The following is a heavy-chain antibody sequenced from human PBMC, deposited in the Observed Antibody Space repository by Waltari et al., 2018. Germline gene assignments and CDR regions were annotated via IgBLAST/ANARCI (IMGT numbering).Heavy chain of an antibody. CDR1: GFRVSDYY. V-gene: IGHV3-11*01. Sequence: QVQLVESGGGLVKPGGSMRLSCAVSGFRVSDYYMRWIRQTPGKGWGGISSISSRATTTYDADSVWGRFTISRDDADNSLDLQMNSLTAEDTAVYFCARDSGTFFQFQGMDVWGPGTKVTVSS. CDR3: ARDSGTFFQFQGMDV. J-gene: IGHJ6*02. CDR2: ISSRATTT.